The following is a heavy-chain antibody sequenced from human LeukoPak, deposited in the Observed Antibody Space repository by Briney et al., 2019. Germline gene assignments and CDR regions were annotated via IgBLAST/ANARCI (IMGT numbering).Heavy chain of an antibody. CDR3: ASPLGYCSISTCYTYGF. Sequence: ASVKVSCKASGYTFTGYYIYWVRQAPGQGLECMGWINPNSGGTNYAQKFQGRVTMTRDTSISTAYMELSRLTSDDTAAYFCASPLGYCSISTCYTYGFWGQETLGTVSS. V-gene: IGHV1-2*02. J-gene: IGHJ4*02. CDR1: GYTFTGYY. D-gene: IGHD2-2*02. CDR2: INPNSGGT.